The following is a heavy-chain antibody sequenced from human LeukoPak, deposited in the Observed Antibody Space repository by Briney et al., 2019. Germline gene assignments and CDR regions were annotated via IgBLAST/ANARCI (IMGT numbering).Heavy chain of an antibody. J-gene: IGHJ4*02. CDR2: ISGSGGST. CDR1: GFTFSSYA. Sequence: GGSLRLSCAASGFTFSSYAMSWVRQAPGKGLEWVSAISGSGGSTYYADSVKGRFTISRDNSKNTLYLQMNSLRAEDTAVYYCAKDREVLRYLDWLLLLDYWGQGTLVTASS. CDR3: AKDREVLRYLDWLLLLDY. V-gene: IGHV3-23*01. D-gene: IGHD3-9*01.